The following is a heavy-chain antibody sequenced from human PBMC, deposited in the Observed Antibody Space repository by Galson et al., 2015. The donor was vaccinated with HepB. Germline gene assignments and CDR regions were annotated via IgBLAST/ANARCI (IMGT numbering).Heavy chain of an antibody. CDR1: GGTFSSYA. D-gene: IGHD6-13*01. Sequence: SVKVSCKASGGTFSSYAISWVRPAPGQGLEWMGGIIPIFGTANYAQKFQGRVTITADESTSTAYMELSSLRSEDTAVYYCARVAAQRSVSRLAFYYYYYMDVWGKGTTVTVSS. CDR3: ARVAAQRSVSRLAFYYYYYMDV. V-gene: IGHV1-69*13. J-gene: IGHJ6*03. CDR2: IIPIFGTA.